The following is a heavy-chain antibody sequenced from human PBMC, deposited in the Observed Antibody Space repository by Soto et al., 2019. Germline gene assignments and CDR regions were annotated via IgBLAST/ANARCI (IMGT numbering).Heavy chain of an antibody. CDR2: VSTSGRST. CDR1: GVIFNEST. Sequence: GGPLRLSCTASGVIFNESTFYWGRLVPGKGLEAISAVSTSGRSTYYADSVKDRFTISRDNSKNTLFLQMGSLRPEDTAIYYCVKQAHGLDGVAFDYWGQGTQVTVSS. D-gene: IGHD2-15*01. V-gene: IGHV3-64D*06. CDR3: VKQAHGLDGVAFDY. J-gene: IGHJ4*02.